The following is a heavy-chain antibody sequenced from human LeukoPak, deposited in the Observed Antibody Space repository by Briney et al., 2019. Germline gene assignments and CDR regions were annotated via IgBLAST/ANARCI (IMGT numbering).Heavy chain of an antibody. Sequence: LSLTCAVYGGSFSGYYWSWVRQAPGKGLEWVSGISWNSGSIGYADSVKGRFTISRDNAKNSLYLQMNSLRAEDTALYYCAKDWAVAGRGPFDYWGQGTLVTVSS. CDR2: ISWNSGSI. D-gene: IGHD6-19*01. J-gene: IGHJ4*02. CDR1: GGSFSGYY. CDR3: AKDWAVAGRGPFDY. V-gene: IGHV3-9*01.